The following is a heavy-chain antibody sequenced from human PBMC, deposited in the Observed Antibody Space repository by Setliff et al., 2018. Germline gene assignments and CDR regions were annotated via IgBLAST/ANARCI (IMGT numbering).Heavy chain of an antibody. V-gene: IGHV1-69*06. CDR3: AKDASMLVRSGWFDP. D-gene: IGHD3-22*01. CDR2: IIPLLETV. CDR1: GDTFNTYT. J-gene: IGHJ5*02. Sequence: VASVKVSCKASGDTFNTYTLSWVRQAPGQGLEWMGGIIPLLETVKYAQKFQGRLTITADKSTSTGYMELSSLTSEDTAMYYCAKDASMLVRSGWFDPWGQGTLVTVSS.